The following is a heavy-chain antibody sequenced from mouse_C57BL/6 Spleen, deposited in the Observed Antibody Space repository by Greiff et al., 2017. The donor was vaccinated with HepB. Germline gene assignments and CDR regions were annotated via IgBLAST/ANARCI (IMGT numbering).Heavy chain of an antibody. V-gene: IGHV1-69*01. Sequence: QVQLQQPGAELVMPGASVKLSCKASGYTFTSYWMHWVKQRPGQGLEWIGEIDPSDSYTNYNQKFKGKSTLTVDKSSSTAYMQLSSLTSEDSAVYYCARKGGYGSSRYYFDYWGQGTTLTVSS. CDR1: GYTFTSYW. CDR2: IDPSDSYT. CDR3: ARKGGYGSSRYYFDY. D-gene: IGHD1-1*01. J-gene: IGHJ2*01.